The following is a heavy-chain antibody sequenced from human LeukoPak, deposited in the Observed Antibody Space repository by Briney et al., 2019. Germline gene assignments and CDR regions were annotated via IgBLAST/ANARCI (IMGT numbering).Heavy chain of an antibody. Sequence: PGGSLRLSCAASGFTFSSYAMSWVRQAPGKGLEWVSAISASGGSTFYADSVKGRFTISRDNSKNTLYLQMNSLRGEDTAVYYCASPSSGWYKFDYWGQGTLVTVSS. J-gene: IGHJ4*02. V-gene: IGHV3-23*01. D-gene: IGHD6-19*01. CDR3: ASPSSGWYKFDY. CDR1: GFTFSSYA. CDR2: ISASGGST.